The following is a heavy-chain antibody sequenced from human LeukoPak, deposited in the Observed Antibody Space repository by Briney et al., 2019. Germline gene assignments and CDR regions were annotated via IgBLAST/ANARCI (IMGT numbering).Heavy chain of an antibody. V-gene: IGHV5-51*01. CDR3: ARSSSGFFFDY. D-gene: IGHD3-22*01. CDR2: IYPGDSDT. Sequence: GESLKISCKGSGYNFASYWIGWVRQKPGRGLEWMGIIYPGDSDTRYSPSFQGQVTISADKSISTAYLHWSSLKASDTAMYFCARSSSGFFFDYWGQETLVTVSS. J-gene: IGHJ4*02. CDR1: GYNFASYW.